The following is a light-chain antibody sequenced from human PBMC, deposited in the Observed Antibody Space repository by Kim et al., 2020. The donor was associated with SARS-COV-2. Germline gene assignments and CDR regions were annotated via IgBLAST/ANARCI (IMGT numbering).Light chain of an antibody. V-gene: IGLV3-19*01. J-gene: IGLJ2*01. CDR1: SLRSYY. CDR2: GKN. CDR3: NSRESNDYVV. Sequence: SSELTQDPAVSVALGQTVRITCQGDSLRSYYATWYQQKPGQAPILVIYGKNNRPSGIPDRFSGSSSGNTASLTITGTQAGDEADYYCNSRESNDYVVFGGGTKVTVL.